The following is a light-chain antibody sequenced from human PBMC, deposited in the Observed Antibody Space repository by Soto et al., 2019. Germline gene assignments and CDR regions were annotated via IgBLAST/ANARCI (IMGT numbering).Light chain of an antibody. J-gene: IGKJ3*01. CDR2: WAS. CDR3: QQYYSTPLT. CDR1: QSVLYSSNNKNY. Sequence: DIVMTQSPDSLAVSLGERATINCKSSQSVLYSSNNKNYLAWYQQKPGQPPKLLIYWASTRESGVPDRFSGSGSGTYFTLTISSLQAEDVAVYYCQQYYSTPLTFGPGTKVYIK. V-gene: IGKV4-1*01.